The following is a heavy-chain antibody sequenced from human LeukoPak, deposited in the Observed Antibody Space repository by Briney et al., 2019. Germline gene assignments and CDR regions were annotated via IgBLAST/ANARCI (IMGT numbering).Heavy chain of an antibody. CDR2: ISYDGSNK. D-gene: IGHD3-22*01. CDR3: AKERLMIVDI. V-gene: IGHV3-30*18. Sequence: GGSLRLSCAASGFTFSSYGMHWVRQAPGKGLEWVAVISYDGSNKYYADSVKGRFTISRDNSKKTLYLQMNSLRAEDTAVYYCAKERLMIVDIWGQGTMVTVSS. J-gene: IGHJ3*02. CDR1: GFTFSSYG.